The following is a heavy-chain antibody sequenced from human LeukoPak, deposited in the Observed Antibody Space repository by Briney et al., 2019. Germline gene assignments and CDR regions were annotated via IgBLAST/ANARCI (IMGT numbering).Heavy chain of an antibody. Sequence: GGSLRLSCAASGFTFSSYAMSWVRQAPGKGVEWVSAISGSGGSTYYADSVKGRFTISRDNSRNTLYLQMNSLRAEDTAVYYCAKDLGDGFDYWGQGTLVTVSS. CDR3: AKDLGDGFDY. CDR2: ISGSGGST. J-gene: IGHJ4*02. V-gene: IGHV3-23*01. CDR1: GFTFSSYA. D-gene: IGHD2-21*02.